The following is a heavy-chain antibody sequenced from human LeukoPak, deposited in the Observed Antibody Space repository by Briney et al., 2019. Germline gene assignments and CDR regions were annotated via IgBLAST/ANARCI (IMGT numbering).Heavy chain of an antibody. V-gene: IGHV3-30-3*01. CDR1: GFTFSSYA. J-gene: IGHJ6*02. D-gene: IGHD2-15*01. CDR2: ISYDGSNK. CDR3: ARDGDCSGGSCYFTQEYYYYGMGV. Sequence: GRSLRLSCAASGFTFSSYAMHWVRQAPGKGLEWVAVISYDGSNKYYADSVKGRFTISRDNSKNTLYLQMNSLRAEDTAVYYCARDGDCSGGSCYFTQEYYYYGMGVWGQGTTVTVSS.